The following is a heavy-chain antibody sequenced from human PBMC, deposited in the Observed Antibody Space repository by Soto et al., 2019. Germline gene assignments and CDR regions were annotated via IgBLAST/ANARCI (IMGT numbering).Heavy chain of an antibody. D-gene: IGHD1-26*01. V-gene: IGHV3-23*01. CDR1: GFTLTNEN. J-gene: IGHJ6*02. Sequence: PAGSLRLSCTVLGFTLTNENMNWVRQAPGKGLEWVSIISATSDAAYYAESVKGRFTSSRDNSKNTLYLQMNSLRPEDTAVYYCGKYSGSYPVYNGMNVWGQGTTVTVSS. CDR3: GKYSGSYPVYNGMNV. CDR2: ISATSDAA.